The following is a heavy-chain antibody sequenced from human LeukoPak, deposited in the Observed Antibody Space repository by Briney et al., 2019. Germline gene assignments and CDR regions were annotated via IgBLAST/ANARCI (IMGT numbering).Heavy chain of an antibody. J-gene: IGHJ6*03. CDR1: GFTFSSYA. V-gene: IGHV3-23*01. D-gene: IGHD6-19*01. CDR3: AKMAGDRNYYYYYMDV. CDR2: ISASAGST. Sequence: GGSLRLSCAASGFTFSSYAMSWVRQAPGKGLEWVSAISASAGSTYYADSVKGRFTISRDNSKNTLYLQMNSLRAEDTAVYYCAKMAGDRNYYYYYMDVWGKGTTVTVSS.